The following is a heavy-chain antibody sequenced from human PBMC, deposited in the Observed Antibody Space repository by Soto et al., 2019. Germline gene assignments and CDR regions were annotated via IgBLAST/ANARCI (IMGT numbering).Heavy chain of an antibody. CDR2: IIPILGIA. CDR1: GGTFSSYA. J-gene: IGHJ4*02. Sequence: VKVSCKASGGTFSSYAISWVRQAPGQGLEWMGGIIPILGIANYAQKFQGRVTITADKSTSTAYMELSSLRSEDTAVYYCASCIAAAGTRGYYFDYWGQGTLVTVSS. D-gene: IGHD6-13*01. CDR3: ASCIAAAGTRGYYFDY. V-gene: IGHV1-69*10.